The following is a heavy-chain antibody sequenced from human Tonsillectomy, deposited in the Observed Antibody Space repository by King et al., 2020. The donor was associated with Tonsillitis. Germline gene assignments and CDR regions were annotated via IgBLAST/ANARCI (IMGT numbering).Heavy chain of an antibody. Sequence: VQLVESRGGLVKPGGSLRLSCAASGFTFSSYSMNWVRQAPGKGLEWVSSISSSSSYIYYADSVKGRFTISRDNAKNSLYLQMNSLRAEDTAVYYCAREVSGSYAVDYWGQGTLVTVSS. CDR2: ISSSSSYI. CDR1: GFTFSSYS. D-gene: IGHD1-26*01. CDR3: AREVSGSYAVDY. J-gene: IGHJ4*02. V-gene: IGHV3-21*01.